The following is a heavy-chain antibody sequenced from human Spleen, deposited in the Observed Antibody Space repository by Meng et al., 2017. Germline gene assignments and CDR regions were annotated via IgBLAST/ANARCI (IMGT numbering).Heavy chain of an antibody. CDR2: MNYNGST. J-gene: IGHJ5*02. Sequence: QVQLQQWGAGLLKPSEALSRTCAVYGGSFNDYYWSWIRQCPGKGLAWIGEMNYNGSTNYTPSLKSSVTISVGTSKNQVSLKLSSVTAADTAVYYCARGLRLLEWLFSWFDPWGQGTLVTVSS. CDR3: ARGLRLLEWLFSWFDP. V-gene: IGHV4-34*01. CDR1: GGSFNDYY. D-gene: IGHD3-3*01.